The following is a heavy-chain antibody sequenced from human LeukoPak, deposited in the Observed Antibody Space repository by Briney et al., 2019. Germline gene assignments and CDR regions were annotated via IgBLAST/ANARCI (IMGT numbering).Heavy chain of an antibody. CDR3: TRSITIFGVVQNAFDI. J-gene: IGHJ3*02. CDR2: IRSKANSYAT. Sequence: PGGSLRLSCAASGFTFSGSAMHWVRQASGKGLEWVGRIRSKANSYATAYAASVKGRFTISRDDSKNTAYLQMNSLKTEDTAVYYCTRSITIFGVVQNAFDIWGQGTMVTVSS. V-gene: IGHV3-73*01. CDR1: GFTFSGSA. D-gene: IGHD3-3*01.